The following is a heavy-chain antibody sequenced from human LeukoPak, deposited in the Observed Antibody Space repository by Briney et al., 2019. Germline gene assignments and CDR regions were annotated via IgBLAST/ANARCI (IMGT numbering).Heavy chain of an antibody. Sequence: GESLKISCKSSGYTFTSYWIGWVRQMPGKGLEWMGIIYPGDSDTRYSPSFQGQVTMSVDKSISTAYLQWSSLKASDTAMYYCARHRTASVYGDSIDYWGQGTLVTVSS. V-gene: IGHV5-51*01. D-gene: IGHD4-17*01. CDR1: GYTFTSYW. J-gene: IGHJ4*02. CDR2: IYPGDSDT. CDR3: ARHRTASVYGDSIDY.